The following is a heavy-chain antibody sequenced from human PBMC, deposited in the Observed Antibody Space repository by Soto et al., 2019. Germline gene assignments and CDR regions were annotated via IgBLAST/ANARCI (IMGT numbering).Heavy chain of an antibody. V-gene: IGHV4-31*03. D-gene: IGHD6-13*01. Sequence: SETLSLTCTVSGGSVSSGSYYWSWIRQPPGKGLEWIGYIYYSGSTFYNPSLKSRVTISVDTSKNQFSLKLSSVTAADTAVYYCARWSDLYSSSWYVHVDYWGQGTLVTVSS. J-gene: IGHJ4*02. CDR1: GGSVSSGSYY. CDR3: ARWSDLYSSSWYVHVDY. CDR2: IYYSGST.